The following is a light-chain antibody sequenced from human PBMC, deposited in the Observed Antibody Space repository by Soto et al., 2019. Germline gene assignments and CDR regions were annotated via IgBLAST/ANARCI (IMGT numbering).Light chain of an antibody. CDR3: LLSYSGASV. CDR2: DTT. CDR1: AGAVTSGHF. J-gene: IGLJ1*01. Sequence: QAVVTPESSLTVSPGGTVTLTCASSAGAVTSGHFPYWFQQKPGQAPRTLIYDTTKKHAWTPARFSGSLLGGKAALTLSGAQPEDEAEYYCLLSYSGASVFGTGTKVTVL. V-gene: IGLV7-46*01.